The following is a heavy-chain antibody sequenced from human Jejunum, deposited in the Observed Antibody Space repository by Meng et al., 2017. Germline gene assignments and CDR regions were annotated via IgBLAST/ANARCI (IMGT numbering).Heavy chain of an antibody. Sequence: QVPLQESGPGLVKPSGTLSLTCAVSGGYINKENWWSWVRQSPERGLEWIGEIYNGGNTNYNPSLNRRVTMSVDESTNQMSLKLTSVTAADTAVYYCVRGEFAMLARFDFWGQGILVTVSS. V-gene: IGHV4-4*02. CDR3: VRGEFAMLARFDF. J-gene: IGHJ4*02. CDR2: IYNGGNT. D-gene: IGHD2-2*01. CDR1: GGYINKENW.